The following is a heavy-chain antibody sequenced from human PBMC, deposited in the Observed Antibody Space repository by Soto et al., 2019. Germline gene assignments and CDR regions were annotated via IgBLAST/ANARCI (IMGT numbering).Heavy chain of an antibody. CDR3: ARDGRRGIRDYYYYYGMDV. Sequence: LRLSCAASGFTFSSYAMHWVRQAPGKGLEWVAVISYDGSNKYYADSVKGRFTISRDNSKNTLYLQMNSLRAEDTAVYYCARDGRRGIRDYYYYYGMDVWGQGTTVTVSS. CDR1: GFTFSSYA. V-gene: IGHV3-30-3*01. J-gene: IGHJ6*02. D-gene: IGHD2-15*01. CDR2: ISYDGSNK.